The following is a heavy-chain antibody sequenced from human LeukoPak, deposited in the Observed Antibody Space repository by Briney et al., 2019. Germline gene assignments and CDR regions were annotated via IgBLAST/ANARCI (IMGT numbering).Heavy chain of an antibody. J-gene: IGHJ6*03. V-gene: IGHV3-7*01. CDR1: GFTFSSYW. CDR3: ARDQGSGINYYYYYMDV. Sequence: QPGGSLRLSCAASGFTFSSYWMSWVRQAPGKGLEWVANIKQDGSEKYYVDSVKGRFTISRDNAKNSLYLQMNSLRAEDTAVYYCARDQGSGINYYYYYMDVWGKGTTVTVSS. CDR2: IKQDGSEK. D-gene: IGHD3-10*01.